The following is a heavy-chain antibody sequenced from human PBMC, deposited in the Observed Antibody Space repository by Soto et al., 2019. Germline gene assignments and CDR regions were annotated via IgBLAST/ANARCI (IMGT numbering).Heavy chain of an antibody. CDR1: GGTFSSFT. CDR3: AKDRRADWESYYYYAMDV. V-gene: IGHV1-69*13. CDR2: IIPIYGTA. J-gene: IGHJ6*02. Sequence: GASVKVSCKASGGTFSSFTISWVRQAPRQGLEWMGGIIPIYGTANYAQKFQGRVTITADASTRTAYMELSSLRSEDTAVYYCAKDRRADWESYYYYAMDVWGQGTTVNVLL. D-gene: IGHD1-26*01.